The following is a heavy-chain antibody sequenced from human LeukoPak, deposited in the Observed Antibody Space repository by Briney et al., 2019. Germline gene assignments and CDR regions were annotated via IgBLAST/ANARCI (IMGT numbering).Heavy chain of an antibody. V-gene: IGHV1-18*01. CDR1: GYTFTSYG. D-gene: IGHD6-13*01. J-gene: IGHJ4*02. CDR3: ARDHAYYSSSCANY. Sequence: ASVKVSCKASGYTFTSYGISWVRQAPGQGLEWMGWISAYNGNTNYAQKLQGRVTMTTDTSTSTAYMELRSLRSDDTAVYYCARDHAYYSSSCANYWGQGTLVTVSS. CDR2: ISAYNGNT.